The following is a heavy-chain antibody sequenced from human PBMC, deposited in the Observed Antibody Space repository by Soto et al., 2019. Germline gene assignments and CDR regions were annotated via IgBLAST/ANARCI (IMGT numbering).Heavy chain of an antibody. CDR1: GGSIRTSSYY. D-gene: IGHD3-22*01. V-gene: IGHV4-61*05. Sequence: PSETLSLTCTVSGGSIRTSSYYWGWIRQPPGKGLEWIGYIYYSGSTNYNPSLKSRVTISVDTSKNQFSLKLSSVTAADTAVYYCARGLIYDSSGYYFDYWGRGTLVTVSS. CDR3: ARGLIYDSSGYYFDY. CDR2: IYYSGST. J-gene: IGHJ4*02.